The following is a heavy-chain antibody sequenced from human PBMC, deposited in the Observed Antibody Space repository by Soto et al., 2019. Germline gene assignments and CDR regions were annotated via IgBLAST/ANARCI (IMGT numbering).Heavy chain of an antibody. CDR3: AGLEYSSSHYYGMDV. V-gene: IGHV5-51*01. CDR1: GYSFTSYW. CDR2: IYPGDSDT. J-gene: IGHJ6*02. D-gene: IGHD6-6*01. Sequence: GESLKISCKGSGYSFTSYWIGWVRQMPGKGLEWMGIIYPGDSDTRYSPSFQGQVTISADKSISTAYLQWSSLKASDTAMYYCAGLEYSSSHYYGMDVWGQGTTVTVSS.